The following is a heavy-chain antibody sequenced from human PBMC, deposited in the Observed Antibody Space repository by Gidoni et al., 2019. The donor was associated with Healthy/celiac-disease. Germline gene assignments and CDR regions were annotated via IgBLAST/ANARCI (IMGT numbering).Heavy chain of an antibody. CDR3: ARRYYYYYYMDV. CDR2: IYYSGST. CDR1: GGSISSSSYY. Sequence: QLQLQESGPGLVQPSETLSLTCTVSGGSISSSSYYWGWIRQPPGKGLEWIGSIYYSGSTYYNPSLKSRVTISVDTSKNQFSLKLSSVTAADTAVYYCARRYYYYYYMDVWGKGTTITVSS. V-gene: IGHV4-39*01. J-gene: IGHJ6*03.